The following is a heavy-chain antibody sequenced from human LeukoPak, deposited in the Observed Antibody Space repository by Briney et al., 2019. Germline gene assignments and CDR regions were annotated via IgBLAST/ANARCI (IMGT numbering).Heavy chain of an antibody. D-gene: IGHD4-23*01. CDR2: IYYSGST. V-gene: IGHV4-39*07. J-gene: IGHJ4*02. CDR1: GGSISSSSYY. Sequence: SETLSLTCTVSGGSISSSSYYWGWIRQPPGKGLEWIGSIYYSGSTYYNPSLKSRVTISVDTSKNQFSLKLSSVTAADTAVYYCATRGGNSGGYFDYWGQGTPVTVSS. CDR3: ATRGGNSGGYFDY.